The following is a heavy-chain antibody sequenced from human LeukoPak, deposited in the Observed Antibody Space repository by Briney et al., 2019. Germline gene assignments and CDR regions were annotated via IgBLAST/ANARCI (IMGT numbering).Heavy chain of an antibody. Sequence: ASVKVSCKASGYIFSGYYMHWVRQAPGQGLEWMGWINPNSGDTNYAQKFQGRVTMTRDTSISTAYMELSRLRSDDTAVYYCARGTIFGVAPIDYWGQGTLVTVSS. CDR3: ARGTIFGVAPIDY. D-gene: IGHD3-3*01. CDR2: INPNSGDT. CDR1: GYIFSGYY. V-gene: IGHV1-2*02. J-gene: IGHJ4*02.